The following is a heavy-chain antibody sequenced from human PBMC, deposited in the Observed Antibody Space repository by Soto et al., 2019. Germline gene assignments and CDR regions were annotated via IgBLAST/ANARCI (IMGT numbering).Heavy chain of an antibody. D-gene: IGHD4-17*01. J-gene: IGHJ3*02. CDR2: ISGSGGST. CDR1: GFTFSSYA. V-gene: IGHV3-23*01. CDR3: AKDPIMTTVTPEDAFDI. Sequence: EVQLLESGGGLVQPGGSLRLSCAASGFTFSSYAMSWVRQAPGKGLEWVSAISGSGGSTYYADSVKGRFTISRDNSKNTRYLQMNSVRAEDTAVYYCAKDPIMTTVTPEDAFDIWGQGTMVTVSS.